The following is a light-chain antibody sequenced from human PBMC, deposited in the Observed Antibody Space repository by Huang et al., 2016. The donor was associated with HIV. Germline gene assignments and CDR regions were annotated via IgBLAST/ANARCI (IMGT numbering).Light chain of an antibody. CDR3: QQYHRRRWT. J-gene: IGKJ1*01. CDR2: AAS. Sequence: LLLYAASKLESGVPSRFSGGGSGTGYTLTISSLQPEDSATYYCQQYHRRRWTFGQGTKVEIK. V-gene: IGKV1-NL1*01.